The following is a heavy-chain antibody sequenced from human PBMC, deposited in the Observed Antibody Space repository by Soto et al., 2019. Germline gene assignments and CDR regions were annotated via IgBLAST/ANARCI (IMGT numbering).Heavy chain of an antibody. CDR2: ISPKSGSK. D-gene: IGHD3-22*01. CDR3: VKDRDSNSWPSRDV. Sequence: ASVKVSCKTSGYTFTRNGISWVRQAPGQGLEWMGWISPKSGSKKYAQKFQDRVIMTTDTSTSTAYMELRSLRCDDTAVYYCVKDRDSNSWPSRDVWGPGTTVTVSS. J-gene: IGHJ6*02. CDR1: GYTFTRNG. V-gene: IGHV1-18*01.